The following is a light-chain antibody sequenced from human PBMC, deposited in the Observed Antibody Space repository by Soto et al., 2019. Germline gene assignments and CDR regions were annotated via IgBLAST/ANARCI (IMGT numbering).Light chain of an antibody. J-gene: IGKJ4*01. CDR2: WAS. Sequence: DIVMTQSPDSLAVSLGERATINCKSSQSVLYSSNNKNYLAWYQQKPGQPPKLLIYWASTRESGVPDRFSGSGYGTDFTLTISSLQAADVAVYYCQQYYSTPQGITFGGGTKVEIK. CDR1: QSVLYSSNNKNY. V-gene: IGKV4-1*01. CDR3: QQYYSTPQGIT.